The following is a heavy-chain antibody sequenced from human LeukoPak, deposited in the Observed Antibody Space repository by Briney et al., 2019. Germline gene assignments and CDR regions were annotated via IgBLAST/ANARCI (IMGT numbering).Heavy chain of an antibody. J-gene: IGHJ4*02. CDR2: ISWNSGSI. V-gene: IGHV3-9*03. D-gene: IGHD2-15*01. CDR3: AKDVSLGYCSGGSCSAHFDY. Sequence: SLRLSCAASGFTFDDYAMHWVRQAPGKGLEWVSGISWNSGSIGYADPVKGRFTISRDNAKNSLYLQMNSLRAEDMALYYCAKDVSLGYCSGGSCSAHFDYWGQGTLVTVSS. CDR1: GFTFDDYA.